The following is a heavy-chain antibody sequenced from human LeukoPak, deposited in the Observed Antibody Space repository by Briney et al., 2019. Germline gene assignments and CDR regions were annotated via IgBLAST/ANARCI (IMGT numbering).Heavy chain of an antibody. J-gene: IGHJ4*02. V-gene: IGHV3-23*01. CDR1: GITLSNYG. Sequence: PGGSLRLSCAASGITLSNYGMSWVRQAPGKGLEWVAGISGSGGSTNYADSVKGRFTISRDNSKNTLYLQMNSLRAEDTAVYYCAKAGQYYGTMVRGVIITPPFDYWGQGTLVTVSS. CDR3: AKAGQYYGTMVRGVIITPPFDY. CDR2: ISGSGGST. D-gene: IGHD3-10*01.